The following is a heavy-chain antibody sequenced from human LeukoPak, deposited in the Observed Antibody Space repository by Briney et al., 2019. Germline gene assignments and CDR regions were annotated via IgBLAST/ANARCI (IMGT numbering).Heavy chain of an antibody. CDR3: ARLRFDFWSGYTHPYFDY. Sequence: SETPSLTSTVSGGSISSSSYSWGWIRQPPGKGLEWIGSIYSGTTYYNPSLKSRVTISVDTSKIQFSLKLSSVAATDTAVYFCARLRFDFWSGYTHPYFDYWGQGTLVTVSS. V-gene: IGHV4-39*01. CDR2: IYSGTT. CDR1: GGSISSSSYS. D-gene: IGHD3-3*01. J-gene: IGHJ4*02.